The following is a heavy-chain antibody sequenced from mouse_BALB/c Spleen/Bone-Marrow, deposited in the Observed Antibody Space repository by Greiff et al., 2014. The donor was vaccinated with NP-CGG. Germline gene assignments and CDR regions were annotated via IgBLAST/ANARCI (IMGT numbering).Heavy chain of an antibody. CDR3: ARGGFLLRSLALDY. CDR1: GYTFTTYT. V-gene: IGHV1-4*01. D-gene: IGHD1-1*01. Sequence: QVQLQQSGAELARLGASVKMSCKASGYTFTTYTMHWVQQRPGQGLEWVGYINPSTGFTNYNQIFKDKATLAADKSSSTAYMQLSSLTSEDSAVYYCARGGFLLRSLALDYWGQGTSVTVSS. CDR2: INPSTGFT. J-gene: IGHJ4*01.